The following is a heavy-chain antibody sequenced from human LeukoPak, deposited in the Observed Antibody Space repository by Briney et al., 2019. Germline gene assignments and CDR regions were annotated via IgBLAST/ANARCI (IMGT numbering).Heavy chain of an antibody. J-gene: IGHJ5*02. CDR1: GFTFSTYA. D-gene: IGHD3-10*01. CDR2: VSYDGSNK. CDR3: ARYGDLYGSGMPWFDP. Sequence: PGGSLRLSCAASGFTFSTYAMHWVRQAPGKGLEWVAAVSYDGSNKNYADSVKGRFTISRDNSKNTLYLQMNSLRAEDTAVYYCARYGDLYGSGMPWFDPWGQGTLVTVSS. V-gene: IGHV3-30*04.